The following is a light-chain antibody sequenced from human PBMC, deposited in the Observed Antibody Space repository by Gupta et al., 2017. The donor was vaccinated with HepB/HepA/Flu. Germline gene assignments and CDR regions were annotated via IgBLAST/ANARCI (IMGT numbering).Light chain of an antibody. CDR2: RAS. V-gene: IGKV4-1*01. Sequence: DIVMTQSPDSLAVSLGERATINCKSSQSVLYSSNNKNYLAWYQQKLGQPPKLLIYRASTRESGVPDGFSGSGSGTDFTLSISNVQAEDVAVYYCQQDDSTPITFGGGTKVEIK. CDR3: QQDDSTPIT. CDR1: QSVLYSSNNKNY. J-gene: IGKJ4*01.